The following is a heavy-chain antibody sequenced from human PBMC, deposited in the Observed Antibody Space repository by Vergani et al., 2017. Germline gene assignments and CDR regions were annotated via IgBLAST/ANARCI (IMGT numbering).Heavy chain of an antibody. CDR2: INPSGGST. Sequence: QVQLVQSGAEVKKPGASVKVSCKASGYTFTSYYMHWVRQAPGQGLEWMGIINPSGGSTSYAQKFQGRVTMTRNTSTSTVYMELSSLRSEDTAVYYCASVDYGDLFVFFYWGQGSLVTVSS. J-gene: IGHJ4*02. V-gene: IGHV1-46*03. CDR3: ASVDYGDLFVFFY. D-gene: IGHD4-17*01. CDR1: GYTFTSYY.